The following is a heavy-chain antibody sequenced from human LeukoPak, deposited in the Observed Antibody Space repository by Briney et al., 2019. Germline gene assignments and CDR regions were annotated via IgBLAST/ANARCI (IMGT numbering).Heavy chain of an antibody. CDR3: ARGRGYCSSTSCYRFDP. J-gene: IGHJ5*02. D-gene: IGHD2-2*01. CDR1: GGSFSGYY. V-gene: IGHV4-34*01. CDR2: INHSGST. Sequence: SETLSLTCAVYGGSFSGYYWSWIRQPPGNGLEWIGEINHSGSTNYNPSLKSRVTISVDTSKNQFSLKLSSVTAADTAVYYCARGRGYCSSTSCYRFDPWGQGTLVTVSS.